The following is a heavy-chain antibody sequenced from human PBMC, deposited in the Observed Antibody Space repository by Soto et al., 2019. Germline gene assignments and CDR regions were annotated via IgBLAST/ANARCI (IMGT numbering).Heavy chain of an antibody. V-gene: IGHV3-23*01. CDR1: GFTFSSYA. CDR2: ISGSGGST. CDR3: VRENYYYGMDV. Sequence: PGGSLRLSCAASGFTFSSYAMSWVRQAPGKGLEWVSAISGSGGSTYYADSVKGRFTISRDISRNTLYLQMNSLGAEDTAVYYCVRENYYYGMDVWGQGTTVTVSS. J-gene: IGHJ6*02.